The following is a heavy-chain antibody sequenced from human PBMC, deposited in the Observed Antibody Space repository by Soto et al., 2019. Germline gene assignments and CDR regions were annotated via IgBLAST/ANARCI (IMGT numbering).Heavy chain of an antibody. CDR3: ARYNMITFGGVIVPRPFDY. Sequence: GASVKVSCKASGGTFSSYAISWVRQAPGQGLEWMGGIIPIFGTANYAQKFQGRVTITADESTSTAYMELSSLRSEDTAVYYCARYNMITFGGVIVPRPFDYWGQGTLVTVSS. CDR2: IIPIFGTA. J-gene: IGHJ4*02. CDR1: GGTFSSYA. D-gene: IGHD3-16*02. V-gene: IGHV1-69*13.